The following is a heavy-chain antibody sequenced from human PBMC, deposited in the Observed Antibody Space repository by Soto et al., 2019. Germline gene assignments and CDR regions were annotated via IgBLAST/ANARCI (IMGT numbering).Heavy chain of an antibody. J-gene: IGHJ4*02. Sequence: SETLSLTCTVSGGSIRNGDYYWGWVRQPPGKGLEWIGYVYYSGTTYSHPSLNSRVSISVDTSENQFSLRLTSVTAADTAVYYCVTVNLVGAAYYFDYWGPGTLVTVSS. CDR2: VYYSGTT. V-gene: IGHV4-30-4*01. CDR3: VTVNLVGAAYYFDY. D-gene: IGHD1-26*01. CDR1: GGSIRNGDYY.